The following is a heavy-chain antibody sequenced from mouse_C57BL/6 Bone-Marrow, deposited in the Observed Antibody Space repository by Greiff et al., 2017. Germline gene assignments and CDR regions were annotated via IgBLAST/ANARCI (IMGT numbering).Heavy chain of an antibody. D-gene: IGHD2-1*01. CDR3: ARLWYPYYFDY. Sequence: QVQLQQSGAELVRPGTSVKMSCKASGYTFPNYWIGWAKQRPGHGLEWIGDIYPGGGYTNYNEKFKGKATLTADKSSSTAYMQFSSLTSEDSAIYYCARLWYPYYFDYWGQGTTLTVSS. V-gene: IGHV1-63*01. CDR2: IYPGGGYT. J-gene: IGHJ2*01. CDR1: GYTFPNYW.